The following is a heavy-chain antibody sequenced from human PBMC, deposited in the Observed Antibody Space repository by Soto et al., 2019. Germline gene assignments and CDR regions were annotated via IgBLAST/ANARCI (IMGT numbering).Heavy chain of an antibody. CDR3: ARQRIAVVAAPAVDY. Sequence: SETLSLTCTVSGGSISSSSYYWGWIRQPPGKGLEWIGSIYYSGSTYYNPSLKSRVTISVDTSKNQFSLKLSSVAAADTAVYYCARQRIAVVAAPAVDYWGQGTLVTVSS. V-gene: IGHV4-39*01. CDR2: IYYSGST. J-gene: IGHJ4*02. CDR1: GGSISSSSYY. D-gene: IGHD2-15*01.